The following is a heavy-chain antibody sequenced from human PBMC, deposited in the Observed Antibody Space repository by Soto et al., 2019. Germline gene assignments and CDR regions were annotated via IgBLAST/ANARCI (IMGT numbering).Heavy chain of an antibody. CDR3: ARERPDGARLDP. D-gene: IGHD6-6*01. CDR2: IYYSGST. CDR1: GGSISSCDYY. J-gene: IGHJ5*02. V-gene: IGHV4-30-4*01. Sequence: PSETLSLTCTVSGGSISSCDYYWSWIRQPPGKGLEWIGYIYYSGSTFYNPSLKSRLTISVDTSKNQFSLKLSSVTAADTAVYYCARERPDGARLDPWGQGTLVTVSS.